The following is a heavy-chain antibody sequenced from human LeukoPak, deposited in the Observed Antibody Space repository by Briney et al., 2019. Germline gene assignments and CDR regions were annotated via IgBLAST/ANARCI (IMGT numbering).Heavy chain of an antibody. CDR3: ARDLYGDENFDY. Sequence: GGSLRLSCAASGFTFSSYSMNWVRQAPGKGLEWVSSISSSSSYIYYADSVKGRFTISRDNAKNSLYLQMNSLRAGDTAVYYCARDLYGDENFDYWGQGTLVTVSS. CDR2: ISSSSSYI. D-gene: IGHD4-17*01. J-gene: IGHJ4*02. CDR1: GFTFSSYS. V-gene: IGHV3-21*01.